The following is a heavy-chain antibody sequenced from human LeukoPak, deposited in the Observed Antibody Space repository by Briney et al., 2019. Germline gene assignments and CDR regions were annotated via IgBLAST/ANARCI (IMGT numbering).Heavy chain of an antibody. Sequence: ASVKVSCKASGYTFTSYDINWVRQATGQGLEWMGWMNPNSGNTGSAQRFQGRIIMTRDTSISTAYMELSSLRSEDTAVYYCARGPLVRLPSSFDPWGQGTLVTVSS. CDR2: MNPNSGNT. D-gene: IGHD3-16*02. CDR3: ARGPLVRLPSSFDP. V-gene: IGHV1-8*01. CDR1: GYTFTSYD. J-gene: IGHJ5*02.